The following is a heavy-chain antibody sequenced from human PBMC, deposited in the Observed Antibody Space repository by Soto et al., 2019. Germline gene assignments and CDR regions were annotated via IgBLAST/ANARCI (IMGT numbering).Heavy chain of an antibody. V-gene: IGHV3-48*01. D-gene: IGHD5-12*01. CDR1: GFTFSSYS. J-gene: IGHJ6*03. CDR3: ARGGRGYDYNYYYYYMDV. Sequence: GGSLRLSCGASGFTFSSYSMNWVRQAPGKGLEWVSYISSSSSTIYYADSVKGRFTISRDNAKNSLYLQMNSLRAEDTAVYYCARGGRGYDYNYYYYYMDVWGKGTTVTVSS. CDR2: ISSSSSTI.